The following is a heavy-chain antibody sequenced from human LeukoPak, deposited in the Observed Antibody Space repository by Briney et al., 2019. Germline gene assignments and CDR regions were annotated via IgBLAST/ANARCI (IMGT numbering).Heavy chain of an antibody. J-gene: IGHJ4*02. V-gene: IGHV3-9*01. D-gene: IGHD2-8*02. CDR1: GFTFDDYA. CDR2: ISWNSGII. CDR3: AKDISAWGTGGPFDY. Sequence: GGSLGLSCAASGFTFDDYAMHWVRQAPGKGLEWVSGISWNSGIIGYADSMKGRFTISRDNAQKSLYLQMNSLRAEDTAFYYCAKDISAWGTGGPFDYWGQGTLVTVSS.